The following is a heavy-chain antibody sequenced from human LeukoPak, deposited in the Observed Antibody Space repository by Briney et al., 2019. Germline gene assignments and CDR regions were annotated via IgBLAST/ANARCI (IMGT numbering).Heavy chain of an antibody. V-gene: IGHV4-59*12. J-gene: IGHJ4*02. D-gene: IGHD3-9*01. CDR3: ARGDDILTGSLGDY. CDR2: IYYSGST. CDR1: GGSISSYY. Sequence: SETLSLTCTVSGGSISSYYWSWIRQPPGKGLEWIGYIYYSGSTNYNPSLKSRVTISVDTSKNQFSLKLSSVTAADTAVYYCARGDDILTGSLGDYWGQGTLVTVSS.